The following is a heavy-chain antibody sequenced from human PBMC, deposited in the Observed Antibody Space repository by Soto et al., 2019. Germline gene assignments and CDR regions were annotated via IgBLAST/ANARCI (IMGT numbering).Heavy chain of an antibody. Sequence: SETLSLTCTVSGGSISSSSYYWGWIRQPPGKGLEWIGSIYYSGSTYYNPSLKSRVTISVDTSKNQFSLKLRSVTAAVTAVYYCARGLLKAIFGVVGVWGKGTTVTVSS. V-gene: IGHV4-39*01. CDR1: GGSISSSSYY. J-gene: IGHJ6*04. D-gene: IGHD3-3*01. CDR2: IYYSGST. CDR3: ARGLLKAIFGVVGV.